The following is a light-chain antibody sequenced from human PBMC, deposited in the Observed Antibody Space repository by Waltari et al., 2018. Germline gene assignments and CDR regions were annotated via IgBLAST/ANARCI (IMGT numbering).Light chain of an antibody. CDR2: EDR. J-gene: IGLJ2*01. V-gene: IGLV6-57*03. CDR1: SGSIAVNF. CDR3: QSYDGRDHVI. Sequence: FVLTQPHSVSESPGKTVIISCTRSSGSIAVNFVQWFRQRPGGAPSTVIFEDRQRHVGFPNRFSASIDSPANSAYLTISGLEPEDEADYYCQSYDGRDHVIFSGGTKLTVL.